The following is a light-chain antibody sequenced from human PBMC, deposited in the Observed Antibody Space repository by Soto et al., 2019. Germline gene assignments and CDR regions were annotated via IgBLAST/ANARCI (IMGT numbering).Light chain of an antibody. CDR3: QSYDSSLSAYYV. V-gene: IGLV1-40*01. J-gene: IGLJ1*01. CDR1: RSNNGAGYD. Sequence: QSVLTQPPSVTGAPGQRVTISCTGIRSNNGAGYDVHWYQQLPGTAPKLLIYGNSNRPSGVPDRFSGSKSGTSASLAITGLQAEDEADYYCQSYDSSLSAYYVFGTGTKVTVL. CDR2: GNS.